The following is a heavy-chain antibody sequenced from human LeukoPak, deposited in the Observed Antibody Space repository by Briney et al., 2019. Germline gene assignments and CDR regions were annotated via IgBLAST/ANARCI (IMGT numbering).Heavy chain of an antibody. CDR2: ISAYNGNT. J-gene: IGHJ4*02. V-gene: IGHV1-18*04. Sequence: VASVKVSCKASGYTFTGYYMHWVRQAPGQGLEWMGWISAYNGNTNYAQKVQGRVTMTTDTSTSTAYMELRSLRSDDTAVYYCARGRDGYNPTADYWGQGTLVTVSS. CDR3: ARGRDGYNPTADY. D-gene: IGHD5-24*01. CDR1: GYTFTGYY.